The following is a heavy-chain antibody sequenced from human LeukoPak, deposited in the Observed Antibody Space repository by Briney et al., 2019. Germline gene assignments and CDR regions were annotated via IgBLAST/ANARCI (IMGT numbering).Heavy chain of an antibody. D-gene: IGHD6-6*01. J-gene: IGHJ6*03. CDR2: ISGFGDTT. Sequence: QSGGSLRLSCAASGFTFSAYAMTWVRQAPGKGLEWVSGISGFGDTTYYADSVKGRFTISRDNSRRTLYLQMNSLRAEDTALYYCARDAYSSSVVDYYYYMDVWGKGTTVTVSS. CDR1: GFTFSAYA. CDR3: ARDAYSSSVVDYYYYMDV. V-gene: IGHV3-23*01.